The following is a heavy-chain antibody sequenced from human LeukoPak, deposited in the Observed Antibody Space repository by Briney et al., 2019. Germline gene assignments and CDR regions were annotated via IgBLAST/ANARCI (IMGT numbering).Heavy chain of an antibody. D-gene: IGHD2/OR15-2a*01. V-gene: IGHV4-4*09. CDR2: IYTSGST. Sequence: PSETLSLTCTVSGGSLSSYYWSWSRQPPGKGLEWIGYIYTSGSTNYNPSLKSRVTISVDTSKNQFSLKLSSVTAANTAVYYCARGLSFFDYWGQGTLVTVSS. J-gene: IGHJ4*02. CDR3: ARGLSFFDY. CDR1: GGSLSSYY.